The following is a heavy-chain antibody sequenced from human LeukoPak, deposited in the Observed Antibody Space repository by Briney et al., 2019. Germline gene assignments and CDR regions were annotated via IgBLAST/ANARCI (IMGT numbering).Heavy chain of an antibody. V-gene: IGHV4-34*01. CDR2: INHSGST. Sequence: SETLSLTCAVYGGSFSGYYWSWIRQPPGKGLEWIGEINHSGSTNYNPSLKSRVTISVDTSKNQFSLKLSSVTAADTAVHYCASLRYWGQGTLVTVSS. J-gene: IGHJ4*02. CDR3: ASLRY. CDR1: GGSFSGYY. D-gene: IGHD3-16*01.